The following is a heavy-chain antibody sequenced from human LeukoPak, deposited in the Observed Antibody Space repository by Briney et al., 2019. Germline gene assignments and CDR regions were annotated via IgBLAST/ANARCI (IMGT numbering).Heavy chain of an antibody. CDR2: IYYSGST. CDR1: GGSISSYY. D-gene: IGHD6-13*01. CDR3: ARHVAAAGPRHFDY. Sequence: SETLSLTCTVSGGSISSYYWSWIRQPPGKGLEWIGYIYYSGSTNYNPSLKSRVTISVDTSKNQFSLKLGSVTAADTAVYYCARHVAAAGPRHFDYWGQGTLVTVSS. J-gene: IGHJ4*02. V-gene: IGHV4-59*08.